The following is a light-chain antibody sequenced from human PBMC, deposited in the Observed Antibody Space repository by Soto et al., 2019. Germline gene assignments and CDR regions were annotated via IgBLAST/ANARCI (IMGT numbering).Light chain of an antibody. V-gene: IGLV2-8*01. J-gene: IGLJ2*01. Sequence: QSALTQPPSASGSPGQSVTISCTGTSSDVGGYNYVSWYQHHPGKAPKLMIYEVSKRPPGVPDRFSGSKSGNTASLTVSGLQAEDEADYYCSSHAGSKNVVFGGGTKLTVL. CDR2: EVS. CDR1: SSDVGGYNY. CDR3: SSHAGSKNVV.